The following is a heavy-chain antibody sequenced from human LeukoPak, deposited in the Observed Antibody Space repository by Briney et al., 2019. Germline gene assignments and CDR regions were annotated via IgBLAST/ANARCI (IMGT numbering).Heavy chain of an antibody. CDR3: VKGRMSEDGLDF. V-gene: IGHV3-23*01. CDR2: ISSSGNT. Sequence: GGSLRLSCEASGFTFGRSAMTWVRQTPGKGLEWFSSISSSGNTYYADSVKGRFTVSRDNSKNLVNLQMNSLRAEDTAIYYCVKGRMSEDGLDFWGQGSLVTVSS. CDR1: GFTFGRSA. D-gene: IGHD5-24*01. J-gene: IGHJ4*02.